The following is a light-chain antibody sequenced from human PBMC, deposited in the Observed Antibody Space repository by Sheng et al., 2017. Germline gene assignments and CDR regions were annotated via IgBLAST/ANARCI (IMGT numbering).Light chain of an antibody. CDR3: QQYDNYSPT. V-gene: IGKV1-5*03. Sequence: DIQMTQSPSTLSASVGDRVTITCRASQNIGRWLAWYQKKPGKPPKLLIYESSSLEGGVPSRFSGFGFGTEFTLTISSLQPDDFASYYCQQYDNYSPTFGQRDQGGS. CDR2: ESS. J-gene: IGKJ1*01. CDR1: QNIGRW.